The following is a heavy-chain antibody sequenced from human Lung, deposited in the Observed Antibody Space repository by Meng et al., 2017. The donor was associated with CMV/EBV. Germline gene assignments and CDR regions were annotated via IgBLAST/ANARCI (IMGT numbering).Heavy chain of an antibody. V-gene: IGHV3-30*02. J-gene: IGHJ6*01. CDR2: IRYDGSNP. CDR1: GFSFSNYA. D-gene: IGHD2-2*01. Sequence: GGSLRLXCAASGFSFSNYAMHWVRQAPGKGLEWVAFIRYDGSNPYYVDSVKGRFIISRDNSKRTLYLQMNSLRAEDTAVYYCTKNLSYCTTTSCFEGSRFYYAMDVWXQETTVTVSS. CDR3: TKNLSYCTTTSCFEGSRFYYAMDV.